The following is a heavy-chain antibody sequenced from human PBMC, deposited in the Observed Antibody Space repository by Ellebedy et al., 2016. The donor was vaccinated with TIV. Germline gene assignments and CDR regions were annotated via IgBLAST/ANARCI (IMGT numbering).Heavy chain of an antibody. J-gene: IGHJ6*02. V-gene: IGHV3-7*03. CDR2: IRQDGSK. CDR3: ARDGAYGDYAPGQYGMDV. Sequence: GGSLRLSCATSGFSFSSYWMSWVRQAPGKGLEWVANIRQDGSKNYVDSVKGRFTIARDNAQNSLNLQMNRLRVEDTAVYYCARDGAYGDYAPGQYGMDVWGQGTTVIVS. D-gene: IGHD4-17*01. CDR1: GFSFSSYW.